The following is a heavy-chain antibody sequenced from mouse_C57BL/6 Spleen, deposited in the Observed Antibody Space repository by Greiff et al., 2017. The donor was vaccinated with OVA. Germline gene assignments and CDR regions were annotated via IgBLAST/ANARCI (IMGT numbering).Heavy chain of an antibody. CDR3: TRENGSIYWYFDV. CDR2: IDPETGGT. CDR1: GYTFTDYE. D-gene: IGHD1-1*01. Sequence: QAQLQQSGAELVRPGASVTLSCKASGYTFTDYEMHWVKQTPVHGLEWIGAIDPETGGTAYNQKFKGKAILTADKSSSTAYMELRSLTSEDSAVYYCTRENGSIYWYFDVWGTGTTVTVSS. V-gene: IGHV1-15*01. J-gene: IGHJ1*03.